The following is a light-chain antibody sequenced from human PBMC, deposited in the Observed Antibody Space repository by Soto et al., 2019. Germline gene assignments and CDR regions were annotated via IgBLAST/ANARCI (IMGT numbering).Light chain of an antibody. CDR3: QQYNTWPPIT. CDR2: GAS. CDR1: QSISRSD. J-gene: IGKJ5*01. V-gene: IGKV3-15*01. Sequence: EIVLTQSPGTVSLSPGESATLSCRASQSISRSDLAWYQHRPGQAPRLLIYGASTRATGIPARFSGSGSGTEFTLTISSLQSEDFAVYYCQQYNTWPPITFGQGTRLEIK.